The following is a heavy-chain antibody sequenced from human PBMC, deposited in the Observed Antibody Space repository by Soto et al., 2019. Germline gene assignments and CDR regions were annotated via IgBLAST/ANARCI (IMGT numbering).Heavy chain of an antibody. CDR2: INAGNGNT. CDR1: GYTFTSYA. V-gene: IGHV1-3*01. Sequence: ASVKVSCKTSGYTFTSYAMHWVRQAPGQRLEWMGWINAGNGNTKYSQKFQGRVTITRDASESTAYMELSSLRSEDTAVYYCASSLKPDAFDIWGQGTMVTVSS. J-gene: IGHJ3*02. CDR3: ASSLKPDAFDI.